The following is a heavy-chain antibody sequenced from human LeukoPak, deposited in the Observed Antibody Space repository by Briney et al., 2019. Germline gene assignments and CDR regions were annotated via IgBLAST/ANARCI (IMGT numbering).Heavy chain of an antibody. Sequence: GGSLRLSCAASGFTFSSYEMNWVRQAPGKGLEWVSYISSSGSTIYYADSVKGRFTISRDNAKNSLYLQMNSLRAEDTALYYCARSRGMGYGDSPHFDYWGQGTLVTVSS. CDR3: ARSRGMGYGDSPHFDY. V-gene: IGHV3-48*03. CDR2: ISSSGSTI. CDR1: GFTFSSYE. J-gene: IGHJ4*02. D-gene: IGHD4-17*01.